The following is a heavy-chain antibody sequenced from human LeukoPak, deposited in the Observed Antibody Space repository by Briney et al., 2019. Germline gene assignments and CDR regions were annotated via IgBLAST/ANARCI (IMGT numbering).Heavy chain of an antibody. Sequence: ASVKVSCKASGYTFTSYAMHWVRQAPGQRLEWMGWINAGNGNTKYSQKFQGRVTITRDTSASTAYMELSSLRSEDTAVYYCARGVGRGWAPTDYWGQGTLVTVSS. J-gene: IGHJ4*02. CDR1: GYTFTSYA. CDR3: ARGVGRGWAPTDY. CDR2: INAGNGNT. V-gene: IGHV1-3*01. D-gene: IGHD1-26*01.